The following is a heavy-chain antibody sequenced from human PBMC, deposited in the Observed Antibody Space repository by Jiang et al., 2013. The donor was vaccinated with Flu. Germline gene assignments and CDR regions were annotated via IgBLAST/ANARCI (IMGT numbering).Heavy chain of an antibody. CDR3: ARHRYGDNFFRD. Sequence: PGLVKPSETLSLTCTVSGGSFNILLLELDPAVPRKGLEWIGYIYYSGTTNYNPSLKSRVTMSVDTSRRQFSLKLTSVTAADTAVYFCARHRYGDNFFRDWGQGTLVTVSS. J-gene: IGHJ4*02. D-gene: IGHD4-17*01. V-gene: IGHV4-59*08. CDR2: IYYSGTT. CDR1: GGSFNILL.